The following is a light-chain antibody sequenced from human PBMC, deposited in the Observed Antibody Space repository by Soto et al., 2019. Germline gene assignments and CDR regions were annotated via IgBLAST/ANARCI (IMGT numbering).Light chain of an antibody. CDR2: DVS. V-gene: IGLV2-14*01. CDR1: SSDVGGYNY. CDR3: SSYTGSGTDV. J-gene: IGLJ1*01. Sequence: QSALTQPASVSGSPGQSITISCTGTSSDVGGYNYVSWYQQYPGKAPKLMIFDVSNRPSGVSDRFSGSKSGDTASLTISGLQAEDEADYYCSSYTGSGTDVFGTGTKFTVL.